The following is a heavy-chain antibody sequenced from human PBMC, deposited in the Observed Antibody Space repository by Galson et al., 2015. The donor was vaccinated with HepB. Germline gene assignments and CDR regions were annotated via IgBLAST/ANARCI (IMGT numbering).Heavy chain of an antibody. CDR1: GLTVSSNY. Sequence: SLRLSCAAFGLTVSSNYMNWVRLAPGKGLEWVSVIYSGDDTYYADSVKGRFTISRDNSKNTVFPQMNSLRPEDTAVYYCVFLRGNDLKPLDYWGQGTLVTVSS. CDR3: VFLRGNDLKPLDY. D-gene: IGHD4-23*01. J-gene: IGHJ4*02. V-gene: IGHV3-66*02. CDR2: IYSGDDT.